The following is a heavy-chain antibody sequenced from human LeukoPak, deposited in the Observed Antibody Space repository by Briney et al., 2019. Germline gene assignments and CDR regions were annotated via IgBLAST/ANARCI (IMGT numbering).Heavy chain of an antibody. D-gene: IGHD5-18*01. Sequence: SVTVSCKASGGTFSSYAISWVRQAPGQGLEWMGRIIPILGIANYAQKFQGRVTIIADKLTSTAYMELSSLRSEDTAVYYCARGGGYSYGYDFDYWGQGTLVTVSS. CDR1: GGTFSSYA. J-gene: IGHJ4*02. CDR3: ARGGGYSYGYDFDY. CDR2: IIPILGIA. V-gene: IGHV1-69*04.